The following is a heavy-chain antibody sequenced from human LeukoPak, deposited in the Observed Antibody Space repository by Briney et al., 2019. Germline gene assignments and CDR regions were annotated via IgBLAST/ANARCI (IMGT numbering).Heavy chain of an antibody. CDR3: ARVDQEFQYWYFDL. CDR1: GGSISSYY. J-gene: IGHJ2*01. Sequence: SETLSLTCTVSGGSISSYYWSWIRQPPGNGLEWIGYIYYSGSTNYNPSLKSRVTISVGTSKNQFSLKLSSVTAADTAVYYCARVDQEFQYWYFDLWGRGTLVTVSS. V-gene: IGHV4-59*01. D-gene: IGHD3-10*01. CDR2: IYYSGST.